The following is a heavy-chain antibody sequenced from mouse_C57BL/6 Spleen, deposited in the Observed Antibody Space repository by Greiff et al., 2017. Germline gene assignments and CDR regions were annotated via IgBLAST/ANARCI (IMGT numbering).Heavy chain of an antibody. D-gene: IGHD4-1*02. CDR3: ARRANWDWAWFAY. V-gene: IGHV1-54*01. CDR1: GYAFTNYL. CDR2: INPGSGGT. J-gene: IGHJ3*01. Sequence: QVQLKESGAELVRPGTSVKVSCKASGYAFTNYLIEWVKQRPGQGLEWIGVINPGSGGTNYNEKFQGKATLTADKSSSTAYLQLSSLTSEDSAVYYCARRANWDWAWFAYWGQGTLVTVSA.